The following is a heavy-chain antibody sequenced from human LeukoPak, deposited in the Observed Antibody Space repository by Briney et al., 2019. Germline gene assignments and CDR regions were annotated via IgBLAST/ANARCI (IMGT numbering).Heavy chain of an antibody. CDR3: ARLTYSSGYL. Sequence: SVKVSWKASGGTFSSYAISWVRQAPGQGLEWMGRIIPILGIANYAQKFQGRVTITADKSTSTAYMELSSLRSEDTAVYYCARLTYSSGYLWGQGTLVTVSS. CDR1: GGTFSSYA. CDR2: IIPILGIA. J-gene: IGHJ4*02. D-gene: IGHD3-22*01. V-gene: IGHV1-69*04.